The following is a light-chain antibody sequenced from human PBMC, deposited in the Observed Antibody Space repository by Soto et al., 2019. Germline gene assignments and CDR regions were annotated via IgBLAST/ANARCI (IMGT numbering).Light chain of an antibody. CDR1: QSVRGN. V-gene: IGKV3-15*01. Sequence: EIVMTQSPATLSLSPGERATLSCRASQSVRGNLAWYHQKPGQAPRLLIYGASTRATGVPARFSGSGSATEFTLTIRSPQSEDFAVYFCQQYYEWPLTFGQGTKVEIK. J-gene: IGKJ1*01. CDR3: QQYYEWPLT. CDR2: GAS.